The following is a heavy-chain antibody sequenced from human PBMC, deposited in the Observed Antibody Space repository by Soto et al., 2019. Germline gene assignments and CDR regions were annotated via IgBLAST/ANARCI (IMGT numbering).Heavy chain of an antibody. J-gene: IGHJ4*02. CDR2: ISYDGSKT. CDR3: VGGYFHRDY. V-gene: IGHV3-30*03. D-gene: IGHD3-22*01. CDR1: GFTFSSYG. Sequence: QVQLVDSGGGVVQTGRSLRLSCAASGFTFSSYGMQWVRQAPGKGLEWVAHISYDGSKTYYADSVKGRFSISRDNSKNTLYLQMNRLRVEEPAGYYCVGGYFHRDYLGQGTLVTVSS.